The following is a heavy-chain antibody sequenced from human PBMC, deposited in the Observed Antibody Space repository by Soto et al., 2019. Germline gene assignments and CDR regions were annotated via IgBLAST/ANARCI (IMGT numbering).Heavy chain of an antibody. J-gene: IGHJ4*02. D-gene: IGHD2-2*01. CDR3: ARDRHPYSTKYYFDY. CDR2: ISGSGAYT. V-gene: IGHV3-23*01. CDR1: GFTFSSYS. Sequence: PGGSLRLSCAASGFTFSSYSMNWVRQAPGKGLEWVSSISGSGAYTYYADSVQGRFTISRDNSKNTLNLQMNSLRAEDTAVYYCARDRHPYSTKYYFDYWGQGTLVTVSS.